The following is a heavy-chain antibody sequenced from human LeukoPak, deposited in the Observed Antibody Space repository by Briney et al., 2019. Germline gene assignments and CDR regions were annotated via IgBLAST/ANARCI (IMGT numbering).Heavy chain of an antibody. D-gene: IGHD3-3*01. CDR1: GYTFTDYH. Sequence: ASVKVSCKASGYTFTDYHMHWVRQAPGQGLEWMGWINPNNGGTKYAQEFEGRVTMTRDTSISTAYMEVSRLGSDDTAVYYCARGDAFWSASYRYWFDPWGLGTLVTVSS. J-gene: IGHJ5*02. CDR2: INPNNGGT. CDR3: ARGDAFWSASYRYWFDP. V-gene: IGHV1-2*02.